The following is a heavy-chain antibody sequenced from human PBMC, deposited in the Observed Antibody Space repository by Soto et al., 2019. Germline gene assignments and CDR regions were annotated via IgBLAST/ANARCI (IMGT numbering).Heavy chain of an antibody. CDR2: IYTSGTT. CDR1: GGSISGSTYY. V-gene: IGHV4-39*02. CDR3: ARPRGLRFSDADVCEI. D-gene: IGHD3-3*01. J-gene: IGHJ3*02. Sequence: AETLSLTCTVSGGSISGSTYYWGWIRQPPGKGLEWIGSIYTSGTTYYNPSLKSRVTISVDTSNNHFSLKMSSVTAADTAVYYCARPRGLRFSDADVCEIWGQGTKVTVS.